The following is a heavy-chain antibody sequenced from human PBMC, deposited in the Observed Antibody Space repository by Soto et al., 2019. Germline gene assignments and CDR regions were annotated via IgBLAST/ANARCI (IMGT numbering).Heavy chain of an antibody. CDR2: IFYDGSRK. Sequence: QVQLVESGGGVVQPGRSLKLSCAASVFTFSRYGMHWVRQAPGKGLEWVAVIFYDGSRKEYAASLKGRFTISRDNSKNTLYLQMNSLRAEDTAMYYCVREESDNDGNWFDPWGQGTLVTVSS. D-gene: IGHD5-12*01. CDR3: VREESDNDGNWFDP. V-gene: IGHV3-33*01. J-gene: IGHJ5*02. CDR1: VFTFSRYG.